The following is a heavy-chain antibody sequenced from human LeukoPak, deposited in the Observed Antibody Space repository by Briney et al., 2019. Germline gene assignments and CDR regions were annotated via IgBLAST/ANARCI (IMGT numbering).Heavy chain of an antibody. J-gene: IGHJ6*02. Sequence: ASVKVSCKASGGSFSSNAMSWVRQAPGQGLERMGIINPSGGSTSYAQKFQGRVTMTRDTSTSTVYMELSSLRSEDTAVYYCARDNVRFSPHVLRFLEGYGMDVWGQGTTVTVSS. D-gene: IGHD3-3*01. V-gene: IGHV1-46*01. CDR1: GGSFSSNA. CDR2: INPSGGST. CDR3: ARDNVRFSPHVLRFLEGYGMDV.